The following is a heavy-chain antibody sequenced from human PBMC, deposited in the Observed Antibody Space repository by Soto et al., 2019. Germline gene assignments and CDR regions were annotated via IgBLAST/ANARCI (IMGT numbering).Heavy chain of an antibody. Sequence: PSETLSLTCTVSGGSISSYYWSWIRQPPGKGLEWIGYIYYSGSTNYNPSLKSRVTISVDTSKNQFSLKLSSVTAADTAVYYCARSNCGGDCYHYYYYGMDVWGQGTKVTVSS. V-gene: IGHV4-59*01. CDR1: GGSISSYY. CDR3: ARSNCGGDCYHYYYYGMDV. J-gene: IGHJ6*02. D-gene: IGHD2-21*02. CDR2: IYYSGST.